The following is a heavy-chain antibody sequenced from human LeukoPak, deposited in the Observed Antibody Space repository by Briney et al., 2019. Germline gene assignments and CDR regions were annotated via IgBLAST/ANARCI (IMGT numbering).Heavy chain of an antibody. Sequence: GASVKVSCKASGYTFTGYYMHWVRQAPGQGLEWMGWINPNSGGTNYAQKFQGRVTMTRDTSISTAYMELSRLRSDDTAVYYCATPYGGSYAVGWFDPWGQGTLVTVSS. CDR3: ATPYGGSYAVGWFDP. CDR2: INPNSGGT. J-gene: IGHJ5*02. V-gene: IGHV1-2*02. D-gene: IGHD1-26*01. CDR1: GYTFTGYY.